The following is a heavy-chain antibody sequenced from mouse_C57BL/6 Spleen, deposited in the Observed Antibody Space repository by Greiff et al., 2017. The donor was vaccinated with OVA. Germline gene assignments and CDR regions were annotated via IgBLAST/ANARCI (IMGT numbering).Heavy chain of an antibody. Sequence: VQLQQPGAELVKPGASVKLSCKASGYTFTSYWMHWVKQRPGQGLEWIGMIHPNSGSTNYNEKFKSKATLTVDKSSSTAYMQLSSLTSEDSAVYYCAREGLITTVVEDWGQGTTLTVSS. CDR1: GYTFTSYW. V-gene: IGHV1-64*01. CDR2: IHPNSGST. D-gene: IGHD1-1*01. J-gene: IGHJ2*01. CDR3: AREGLITTVVED.